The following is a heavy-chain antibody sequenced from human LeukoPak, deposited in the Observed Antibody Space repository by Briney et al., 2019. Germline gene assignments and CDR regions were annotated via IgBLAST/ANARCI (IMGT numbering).Heavy chain of an antibody. V-gene: IGHV1-69*05. D-gene: IGHD6-6*01. Sequence: VASVKVSCKASGGTFSSYAISWVRQAPGQGLEWMGGIIPIFGTANYAQKFQGRVAITTDESTSTAYMELSSLRSEDTAVYYCARSYSSSFDYWGQGTLVTVSS. CDR1: GGTFSSYA. CDR3: ARSYSSSFDY. J-gene: IGHJ4*02. CDR2: IIPIFGTA.